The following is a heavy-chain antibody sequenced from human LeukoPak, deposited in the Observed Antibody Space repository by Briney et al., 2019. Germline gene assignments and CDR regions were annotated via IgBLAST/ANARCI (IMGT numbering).Heavy chain of an antibody. Sequence: GGSLRPSCAASGFTFSSYTMSWVRQAPGKGLEWVSTITTSDGNTYYADSVKGRFTVSRDNSKNTLFLQMNSLRAEDTAVYYCAKDGGLWVSAHWGDSWGRGTLVTVSS. CDR3: AKDGGLWVSAHWGDS. CDR1: GFTFSSYT. CDR2: ITTSDGNT. J-gene: IGHJ4*02. D-gene: IGHD7-27*01. V-gene: IGHV3-23*01.